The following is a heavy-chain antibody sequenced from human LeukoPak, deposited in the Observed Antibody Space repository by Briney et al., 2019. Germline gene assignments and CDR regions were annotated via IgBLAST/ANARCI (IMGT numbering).Heavy chain of an antibody. Sequence: GGSLRPSCAASGFTFSSYTMSWVRQAPGKGLEWVSTITTSDGNTYYADSVKGRFTVSRDNSKNTLFLQMNSLRAEDTAVYYCAKDGGLWVSAHWGDSWGRGTLVTVSS. CDR3: AKDGGLWVSAHWGDS. CDR1: GFTFSSYT. CDR2: ITTSDGNT. J-gene: IGHJ4*02. D-gene: IGHD7-27*01. V-gene: IGHV3-23*01.